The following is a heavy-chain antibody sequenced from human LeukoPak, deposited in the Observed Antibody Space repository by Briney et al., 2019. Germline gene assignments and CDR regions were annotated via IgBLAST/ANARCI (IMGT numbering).Heavy chain of an antibody. J-gene: IGHJ4*02. Sequence: GGSLRLSCAASGFTFSSYAMSWVRQAPGKGLEWVSAISGSGGSTYYADSVKGRFTTSRDNSKNTLYLQMNSLRAEDTAVYYCAKALKRIAAAGNDYWGQGTLVTVSS. CDR1: GFTFSSYA. CDR2: ISGSGGST. D-gene: IGHD6-13*01. V-gene: IGHV3-23*01. CDR3: AKALKRIAAAGNDY.